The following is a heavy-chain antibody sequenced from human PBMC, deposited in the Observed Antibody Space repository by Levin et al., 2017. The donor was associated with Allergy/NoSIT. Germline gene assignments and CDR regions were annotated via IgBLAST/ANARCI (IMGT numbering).Heavy chain of an antibody. CDR3: ARGEYNWNFDY. CDR2: IWYDGSNK. CDR1: GFTFSSYG. V-gene: IGHV3-33*01. D-gene: IGHD1-20*01. Sequence: GESLKISCAASGFTFSSYGMHWVRQAPGKGLEWVAVIWYDGSNKYYADSVKGRFTISRDNSKNTLYLQMNSLRAEDTAVYYCARGEYNWNFDYWGQGTLVTVSS. J-gene: IGHJ4*02.